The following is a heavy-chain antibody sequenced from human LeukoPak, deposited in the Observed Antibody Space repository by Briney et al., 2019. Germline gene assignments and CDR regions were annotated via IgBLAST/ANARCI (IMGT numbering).Heavy chain of an antibody. V-gene: IGHV4-61*02. J-gene: IGHJ3*02. CDR3: ARGGNLHDAFDI. Sequence: SQTLSLTCTVSGGSISSGSYYWSWIRQPAGKRLEWIGRIYTSGSTNYNPSLKSRVTISVDTSKNQFSLKLSSVTAADTAVYYCARGGNLHDAFDIWGQGTMVTVSS. CDR2: IYTSGST. D-gene: IGHD6-25*01. CDR1: GGSISSGSYY.